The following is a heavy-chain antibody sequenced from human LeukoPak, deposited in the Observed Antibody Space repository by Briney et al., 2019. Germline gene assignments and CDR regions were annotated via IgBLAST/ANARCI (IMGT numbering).Heavy chain of an antibody. CDR1: GFTFSSFA. Sequence: PEGSLRLSCAASGFTFSSFAMSWVRQAPGKGLEWVSSISSSSSYIYYADSVKGRFTISRDNAKNSLYLQMNSLRAEDTAVYYCARGSNTYYYGSEAFDYWGQGTLVTVSS. J-gene: IGHJ4*02. CDR3: ARGSNTYYYGSEAFDY. CDR2: ISSSSSYI. V-gene: IGHV3-21*01. D-gene: IGHD3-10*01.